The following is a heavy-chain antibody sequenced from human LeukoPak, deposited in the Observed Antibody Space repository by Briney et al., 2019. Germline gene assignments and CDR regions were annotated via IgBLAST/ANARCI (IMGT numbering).Heavy chain of an antibody. Sequence: GGSLRLSCAASGSTFSSSGMHWVRQAPGKGLEWVAFIRNDGSKKYYGDSVKGRFTISRDNSKNTLDLQMNSLRGEDTAEYYCAKGYAYSMDVWGQGTTVTVSS. CDR2: IRNDGSKK. V-gene: IGHV3-30*02. CDR1: GSTFSSSG. D-gene: IGHD2-8*01. J-gene: IGHJ6*02. CDR3: AKGYAYSMDV.